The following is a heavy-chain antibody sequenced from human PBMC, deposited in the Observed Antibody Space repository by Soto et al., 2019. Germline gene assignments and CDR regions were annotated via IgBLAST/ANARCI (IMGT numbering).Heavy chain of an antibody. J-gene: IGHJ4*02. V-gene: IGHV1-69*01. CDR3: ARGGYDSSGYFFDY. CDR2: IIPIFGTA. Sequence: SAKVSCKSSVGTFGSYDISWVRPAPGQGLEWMGGIIPIFGTANYAQKFQGRVTITADESTSTAYMELSSLRSEDTAVYYCARGGYDSSGYFFDYWGQGTLGTGS. CDR1: VGTFGSYD. D-gene: IGHD3-22*01.